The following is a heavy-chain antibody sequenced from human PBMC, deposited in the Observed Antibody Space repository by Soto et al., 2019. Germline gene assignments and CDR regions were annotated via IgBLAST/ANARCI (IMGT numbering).Heavy chain of an antibody. Sequence: EVQLLDSGGGLVQPGGPLDPSFEAPGLPFSNNAMPWFRKGPGRGWEWASGISGSGGRSYYADSVKGRFTISRDNSKSTLYLQMNSLRAEDTAVYYCAKAYFVWSSEQPYYFDYWGQGTLVTVSS. V-gene: IGHV3-23*01. CDR2: ISGSGGRS. D-gene: IGHD3-16*01. CDR1: GLPFSNNA. J-gene: IGHJ4*02. CDR3: AKAYFVWSSEQPYYFDY.